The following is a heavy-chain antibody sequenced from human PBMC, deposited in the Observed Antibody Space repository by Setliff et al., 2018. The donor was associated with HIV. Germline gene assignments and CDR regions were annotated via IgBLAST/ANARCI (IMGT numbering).Heavy chain of an antibody. CDR2: IYHSGST. D-gene: IGHD3-3*01. V-gene: IGHV4-39*07. J-gene: IGHJ4*02. CDR3: ARGGGFWSGQLDY. CDR1: GASISNSNSY. Sequence: SETLSLTCTVYGASISNSNSYWGWIRQPPGKRLEWLGSIYHSGSTYYNPSLKSRLSIPVDTPKNQFSLKLTSVTATDTAVYYCARGGGFWSGQLDYWSQGTLVTVSS.